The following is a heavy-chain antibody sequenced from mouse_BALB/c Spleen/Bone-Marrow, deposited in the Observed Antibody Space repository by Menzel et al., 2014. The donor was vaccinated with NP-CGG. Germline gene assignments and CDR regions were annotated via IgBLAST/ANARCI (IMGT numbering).Heavy chain of an antibody. J-gene: IGHJ3*01. CDR3: ARSSSYDYDVGFAY. Sequence: EVQLQQSGPGLVKPSQSLSLTCIVTGYSITRDYAWNWIQQFPGNKLEWMGYISYSGSTTYNPSLESRISITRDTSKNQFFLQLNSVTTDDTATYYCARSSSYDYDVGFAYWGQGTLVTVSA. V-gene: IGHV3-2*02. CDR1: GYSITRDYA. D-gene: IGHD2-4*01. CDR2: ISYSGST.